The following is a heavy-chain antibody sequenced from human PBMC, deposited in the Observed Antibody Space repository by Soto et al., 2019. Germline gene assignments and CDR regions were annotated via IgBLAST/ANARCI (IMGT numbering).Heavy chain of an antibody. J-gene: IGHJ5*02. Sequence: QITLKESGPTLVKPTQTLTLTCTFSGFSLSTSGVGVGWIRQPPGKALEWLALIYWDDDKRYSPSLKSRLTITKDTSKNQVVLTMTNMDPVDTATYYCAHMKLEEETNCFDPWGQGTLVTVSS. CDR2: IYWDDDK. V-gene: IGHV2-5*02. CDR3: AHMKLEEETNCFDP. CDR1: GFSLSTSGVG. D-gene: IGHD1-1*01.